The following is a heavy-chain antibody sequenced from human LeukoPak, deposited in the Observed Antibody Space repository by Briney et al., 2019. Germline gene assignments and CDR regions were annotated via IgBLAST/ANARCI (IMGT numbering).Heavy chain of an antibody. V-gene: IGHV4-59*01. D-gene: IGHD1-26*01. CDR1: GVSISTYY. CDR2: INYSGSN. Sequence: PSETLSLTCTVSGVSISTYYWSWIRQSPGKGLEWIGNINYSGSNNYNPSLKRRVTISVEKSKNQFSQKQSSVTAADTAVYYCARGMKWNLLQFDLWGQGTMVTVSS. J-gene: IGHJ3*01. CDR3: ARGMKWNLLQFDL.